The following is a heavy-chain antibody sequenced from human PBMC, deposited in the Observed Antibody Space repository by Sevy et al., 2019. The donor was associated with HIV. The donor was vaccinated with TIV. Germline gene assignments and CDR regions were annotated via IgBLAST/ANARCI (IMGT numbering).Heavy chain of an antibody. CDR2: ISVDGSNK. CDR3: ARDPRLELRLYYYYYGMDV. J-gene: IGHJ6*02. D-gene: IGHD1-7*01. V-gene: IGHV3-30-3*01. CDR1: GFTFSSYA. Sequence: GGSLRLSCAASGFTFSSYAMHWVRQAPGKGLEGVAVISVDGSNKYYADAVKGRFTISRDNSKNTLYLQMNSLRAEDTAVYYCARDPRLELRLYYYYYGMDVWGQGTTVTVSS.